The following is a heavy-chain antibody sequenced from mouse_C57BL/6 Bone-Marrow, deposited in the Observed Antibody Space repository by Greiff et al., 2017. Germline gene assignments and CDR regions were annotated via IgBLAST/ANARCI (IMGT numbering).Heavy chain of an antibody. V-gene: IGHV5-9-1*02. CDR3: TRDPSPKANSWFAY. CDR2: ISSGGDYI. J-gene: IGHJ3*01. Sequence: EVHLVESGEGLVKPGGSLKLSCAASGFTFSSYAMSWVRQTPEKRLEWVAYISSGGDYIYYADTVKGRFTISRDNARNTLYLQMSSLKSEDTAMYYWTRDPSPKANSWFAYWGQGTLVTVSA. CDR1: GFTFSSYA. D-gene: IGHD1-3*01.